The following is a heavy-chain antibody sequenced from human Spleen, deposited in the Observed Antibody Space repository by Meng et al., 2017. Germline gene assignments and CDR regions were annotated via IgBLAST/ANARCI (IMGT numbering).Heavy chain of an antibody. Sequence: QVQLQQWGAGLLKPSETLSLACVVSGGSFSDYYWSWIRQPPGKGLEWIGEIYHGGDTNYNPSLKSRVTIAIDRSKNQFSLKLSSVTAADTAVYYCARGLLLAALRNWGQGTLVTVSS. V-gene: IGHV4-34*01. D-gene: IGHD6-6*01. CDR2: IYHGGDT. J-gene: IGHJ4*02. CDR1: GGSFSDYY. CDR3: ARGLLLAALRN.